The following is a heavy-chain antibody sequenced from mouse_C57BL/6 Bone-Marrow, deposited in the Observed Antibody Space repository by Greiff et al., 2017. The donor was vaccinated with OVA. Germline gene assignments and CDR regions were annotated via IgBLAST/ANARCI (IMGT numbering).Heavy chain of an antibody. Sequence: QVQLQQSGAELVRPGASVTLSCKASGYTFTDYEMHWVKQTPVHGLEWIGAIDPETGGTAYNQKFKGKAILTADKSSSTAYMELRSLTSEDSAVYYCTRGYSNYYARDYWGRGTSATVSS. CDR1: GYTFTDYE. CDR2: IDPETGGT. J-gene: IGHJ4*01. CDR3: TRGYSNYYARDY. V-gene: IGHV1-15*01. D-gene: IGHD2-5*01.